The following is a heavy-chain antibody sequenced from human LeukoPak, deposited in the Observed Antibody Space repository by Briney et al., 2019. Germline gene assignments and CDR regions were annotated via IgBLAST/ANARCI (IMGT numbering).Heavy chain of an antibody. Sequence: ASVKVSCKASGYTFTSYGISWVRQAPGQGLEWMGWISAYNGNTNYAQKFQARVTITRDTSASTAYMELSSLRSEGTAVYYCARDPIGSRWPYYFDYWGQGTLVTVSS. CDR1: GYTFTSYG. D-gene: IGHD6-13*01. V-gene: IGHV1-18*01. CDR2: ISAYNGNT. CDR3: ARDPIGSRWPYYFDY. J-gene: IGHJ4*02.